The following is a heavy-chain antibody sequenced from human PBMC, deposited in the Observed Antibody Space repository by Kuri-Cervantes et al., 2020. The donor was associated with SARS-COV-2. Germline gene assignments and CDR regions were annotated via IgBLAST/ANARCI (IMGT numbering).Heavy chain of an antibody. J-gene: IGHJ5*02. V-gene: IGHV1-2*04. CDR1: GYTFTGYY. Sequence: ASVKVSCKASGYTFTGYYMRWVRQAPGQGLEWMGWINPNSGGTNYAQKFQGWVTMTRDTSISTAYMELSRLRSDDTAVYYCARDFFECSGGSCYSANWFDPWGQGTLVTVSS. CDR3: ARDFFECSGGSCYSANWFDP. D-gene: IGHD2-15*01. CDR2: INPNSGGT.